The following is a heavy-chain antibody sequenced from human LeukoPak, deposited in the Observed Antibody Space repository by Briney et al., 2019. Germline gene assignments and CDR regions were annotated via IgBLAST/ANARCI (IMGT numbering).Heavy chain of an antibody. CDR1: GGTFSSYA. V-gene: IGHV1-69*05. CDR2: IIPIFGTA. CDR3: AGRSMVVTAIRYYFDY. J-gene: IGHJ4*02. D-gene: IGHD2-21*02. Sequence: SVKVSCKASGGTFSSYAISWVRQAPGQGLELMGGIIPIFGTANYAQKFQGRVTITTDESTSTAYMELSSLRSEDTAVYYCAGRSMVVTAIRYYFDYWGQGTLLTVSS.